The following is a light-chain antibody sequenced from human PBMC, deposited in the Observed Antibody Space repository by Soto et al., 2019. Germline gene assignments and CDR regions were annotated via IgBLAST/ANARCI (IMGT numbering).Light chain of an antibody. CDR3: QQRSNWPPLT. CDR2: GAS. V-gene: IGKV3-11*01. CDR1: QSVSSY. J-gene: IGKJ4*01. Sequence: TRSPSTLSVSXXXXAXLXXXASQSVSSYLAWYQQKPGQAPRLLIYGASNRATGIPVRFRGSGSGTDFALTISSLEPEDFAVYYCQQRSNWPPLTFGGGTKVDIK.